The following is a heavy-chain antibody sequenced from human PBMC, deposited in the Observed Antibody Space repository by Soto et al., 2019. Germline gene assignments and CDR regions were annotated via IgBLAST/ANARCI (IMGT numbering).Heavy chain of an antibody. CDR1: GFTFSSYA. CDR3: AKDSGSPSVVVVAASYFDY. CDR2: ISGSGGST. D-gene: IGHD2-15*01. V-gene: IGHV3-23*01. Sequence: GGSLRLSCAASGFTFSSYAMSWVRQAPGKGLEWVSAISGSGGSTYYADSVKGRFTISRDNSKNTLYLQMNSLRAEDTAVYYCAKDSGSPSVVVVAASYFDYWGQGTLVTVSS. J-gene: IGHJ4*02.